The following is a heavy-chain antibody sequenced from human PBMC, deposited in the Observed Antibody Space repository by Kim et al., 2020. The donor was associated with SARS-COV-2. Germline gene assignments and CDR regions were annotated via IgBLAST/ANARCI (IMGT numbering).Heavy chain of an antibody. J-gene: IGHJ2*01. CDR1: GFTFSDYY. D-gene: IGHD2-21*02. Sequence: GGSLRLSCAASGFTFSDYYMSWIRQAPGKGLEWVSYISSSSSYTNYADSVKGRFTISRDNAKNSLYLQMNSLRAEDTAVYYCARVRGVTPGYFDLWGRGTLVTVSS. CDR2: ISSSSSYT. CDR3: ARVRGVTPGYFDL. V-gene: IGHV3-11*06.